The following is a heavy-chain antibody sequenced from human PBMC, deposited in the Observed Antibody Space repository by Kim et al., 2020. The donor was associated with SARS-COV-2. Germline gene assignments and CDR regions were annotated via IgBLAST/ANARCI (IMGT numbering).Heavy chain of an antibody. CDR3: ATPGGLLENY. D-gene: IGHD3-3*02. Sequence: AFYSPSLKRRVSISIDTSKNQFSLKLSSVTATDTAVYYCATPGGLLENYWGQGVLVTVSS. V-gene: IGHV4-39*01. CDR2: A. J-gene: IGHJ4*02.